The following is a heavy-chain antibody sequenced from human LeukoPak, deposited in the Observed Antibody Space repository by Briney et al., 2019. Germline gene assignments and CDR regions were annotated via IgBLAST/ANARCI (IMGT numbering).Heavy chain of an antibody. CDR2: ISYDGSNK. V-gene: IGHV3-30-3*01. CDR3: AKDTGILTGYYKGPNYYYGMDV. Sequence: PGRSLRLSCAASGFTFSSYAMHWVRQAPGKGLEWVAVISYDGSNKYYADSVKGRFTISRDNAKNCLCLQMNSLRAEDTALYYCAKDTGILTGYYKGPNYYYGMDVWGQGTTVTVSS. CDR1: GFTFSSYA. J-gene: IGHJ6*02. D-gene: IGHD3-9*01.